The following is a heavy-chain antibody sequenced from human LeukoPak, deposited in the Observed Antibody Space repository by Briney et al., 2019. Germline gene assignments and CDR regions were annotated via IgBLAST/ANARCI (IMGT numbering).Heavy chain of an antibody. CDR3: ARLGAVAGAFDI. V-gene: IGHV3-23*01. J-gene: IGHJ3*02. CDR1: GFTFSSYA. D-gene: IGHD6-19*01. CDR2: ISGSGGRI. Sequence: GGSLRLSCAASGFTFSSYAMSWVRQAPGKGLEWVSAISGSGGRIYYGASVKGRFTISRDNSKNTLYLQMNSLRAEDTAVYYCARLGAVAGAFDIWGQGTMVTVSS.